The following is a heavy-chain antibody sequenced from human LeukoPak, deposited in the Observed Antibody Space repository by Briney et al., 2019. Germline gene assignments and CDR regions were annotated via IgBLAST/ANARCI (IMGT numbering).Heavy chain of an antibody. CDR1: GITLSTYS. J-gene: IGHJ4*02. Sequence: GGSLRLSCAASGITLSTYSMNWVRQAPGKGLEWVSYISSSSSTIYYADSVKGRFTISRDNAKNSLYLQMNSLRAEDTAVYYCARTRRFDYWGQGTLVTVSS. CDR3: ARTRRFDY. V-gene: IGHV3-48*01. CDR2: ISSSSSTI.